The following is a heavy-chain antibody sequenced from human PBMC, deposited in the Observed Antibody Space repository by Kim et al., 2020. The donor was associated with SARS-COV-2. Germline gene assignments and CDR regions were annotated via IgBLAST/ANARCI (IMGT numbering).Heavy chain of an antibody. CDR3: AKDGDTSTTRTDSLDI. Sequence: GGSLRLSCATSGFTFRTYAMSWVRQAPGKGLEWLSAISGNGATTHYADSVKGRFTISRDNSMNTLSLQMTSLRVEDTALYYCAKDGDTSTTRTDSLDIWGQGTMVTVSS. CDR1: GFTFRTYA. J-gene: IGHJ3*02. V-gene: IGHV3-23*01. CDR2: ISGNGATT. D-gene: IGHD3-16*01.